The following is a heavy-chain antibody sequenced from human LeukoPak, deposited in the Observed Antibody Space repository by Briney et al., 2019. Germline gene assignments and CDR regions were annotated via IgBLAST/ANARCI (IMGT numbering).Heavy chain of an antibody. V-gene: IGHV3-23*01. CDR2: ITGSGDKT. CDR3: AKALVGAIALDS. J-gene: IGHJ4*02. CDR1: GFTFSHFA. D-gene: IGHD1-26*01. Sequence: GGSLRLSCAASGFTFSHFAMSWVRQAPGKGLEWVAGITGSGDKTYYAESLKGRFTISRDNSKSTLFLQLNSLRAADTAVYFCAKALVGAIALDSWGQGTLVSVSS.